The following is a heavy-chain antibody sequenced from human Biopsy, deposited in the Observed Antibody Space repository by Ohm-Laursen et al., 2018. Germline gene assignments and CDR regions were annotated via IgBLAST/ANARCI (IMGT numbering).Heavy chain of an antibody. CDR2: MNPYSGST. CDR3: AIVRRFAFDI. V-gene: IGHV1-8*01. D-gene: IGHD3-16*02. J-gene: IGHJ3*02. CDR1: GYTFISYD. Sequence: ASVKVSCKASGYTFISYDINWVRQAPGQGLEWMGRMNPYSGSTGYAPKFQGRLSLTRNTSTSTGYMELSSLRSEDTALYYCAIVRRFAFDIWGQGTMVTVSS.